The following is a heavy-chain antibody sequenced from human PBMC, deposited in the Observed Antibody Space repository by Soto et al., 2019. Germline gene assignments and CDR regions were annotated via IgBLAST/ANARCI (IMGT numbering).Heavy chain of an antibody. CDR1: GYTFTSYG. D-gene: IGHD6-6*01. CDR2: IRAYNGNT. Sequence: SVKVSCKSAGYTFTSYGISWVRQAPGQGLEWMGWIRAYNGNTNYAQKLQGRVTMTTDTSTSTAYMELRSLRSDDTAVYYCARAILEYSSSSGGHDAFDIWGQGTMVPVSS. J-gene: IGHJ3*02. V-gene: IGHV1-18*04. CDR3: ARAILEYSSSSGGHDAFDI.